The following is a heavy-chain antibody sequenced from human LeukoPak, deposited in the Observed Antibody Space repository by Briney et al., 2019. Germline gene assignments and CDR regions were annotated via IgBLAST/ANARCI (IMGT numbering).Heavy chain of an antibody. CDR3: VKGGITIFGVEKVWFDP. CDR1: GFTFSSYA. J-gene: IGHJ5*02. CDR2: ISSNGGST. Sequence: DPGGSLRLSCSASGFTFSSYAMHWVRQAPGKGLEYVSAISSNGGSTYYADSVKGRFTISRDNSKNTLYLQMSSLRVEDTAVYHCVKGGITIFGVEKVWFDPWGQGTLVTVSS. V-gene: IGHV3-64D*09. D-gene: IGHD3-3*01.